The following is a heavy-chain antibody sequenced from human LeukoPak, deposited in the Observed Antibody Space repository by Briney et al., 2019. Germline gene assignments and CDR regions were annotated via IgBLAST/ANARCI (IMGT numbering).Heavy chain of an antibody. D-gene: IGHD2-15*01. CDR1: RGTFSNSA. V-gene: IGHV1-18*01. CDR2: ISAYNGNT. J-gene: IGHJ4*02. CDR3: ARDRVVVVVAAQRPNSFCY. Sequence: ASVKVSCKTSRGTFSNSAIPWVRQAPGQGLEWMGWISAYNGNTNYAQKLQGRVTMTTDTSTSTAYMELRSLRSDDTAVYYCARDRVVVVVAAQRPNSFCYWSQGTLITVSS.